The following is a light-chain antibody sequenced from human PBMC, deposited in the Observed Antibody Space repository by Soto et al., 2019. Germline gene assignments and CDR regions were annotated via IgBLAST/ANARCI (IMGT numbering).Light chain of an antibody. CDR1: NIGSKS. CDR3: QVWDSSSDSYV. Sequence: CGGNNIGSKSVHWYQQKPGQAPVLVIYYDSDRPSGIPERFSGSNSGNTATLTISRVEAGDEADYYCQVWDSSSDSYVFGTGTKVTVL. CDR2: YDS. V-gene: IGLV3-21*04. J-gene: IGLJ1*01.